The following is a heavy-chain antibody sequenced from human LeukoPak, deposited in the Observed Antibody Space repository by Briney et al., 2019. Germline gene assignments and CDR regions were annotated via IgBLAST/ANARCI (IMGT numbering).Heavy chain of an antibody. J-gene: IGHJ5*02. D-gene: IGHD3-3*01. CDR1: DGSISSYY. V-gene: IGHV4-59*12. CDR2: IYYSGST. Sequence: SETLSLTCTVSDGSISSYYWSWIRQPPGKGLEWIGYIYYSGSTNYNPSLKSRVTISVDTSKNQFSLKLSSVTAADTAVYYCARGVRATIFGVVRNKYNWFGPWGQGTLVTVSS. CDR3: ARGVRATIFGVVRNKYNWFGP.